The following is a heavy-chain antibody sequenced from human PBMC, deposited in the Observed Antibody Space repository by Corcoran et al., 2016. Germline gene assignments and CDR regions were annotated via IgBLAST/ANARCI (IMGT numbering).Heavy chain of an antibody. CDR1: GYSFTNYW. Sequence: EVQLVQSGAEVKKPGESLKISCKGSGYSFTNYWIGWVRQMPGKGLEWMGIIHPADSDTRYSPSFQGQVTISADKSISTAYVQWSRLKASDTAIEYCAKVGFCSTSTCYASLDFWGQGTMVTVSS. CDR3: AKVGFCSTSTCYASLDF. CDR2: IHPADSDT. V-gene: IGHV5-51*01. D-gene: IGHD2-2*01. J-gene: IGHJ3*01.